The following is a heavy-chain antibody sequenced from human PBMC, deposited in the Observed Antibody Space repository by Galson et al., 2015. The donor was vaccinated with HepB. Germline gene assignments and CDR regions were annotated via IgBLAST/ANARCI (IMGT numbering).Heavy chain of an antibody. CDR1: GFTLSNYA. CDR2: ISYDESIK. J-gene: IGHJ4*02. V-gene: IGHV3-30*18. D-gene: IGHD3-16*01. CDR3: AKKLGSTTTWAMDY. Sequence: SLRLSCAVSGFTLSNYAMHWVRQAPGKGLEWVAIISYDESIKSYADSVKGRFTISRDSSKNTVYLQMNSLRAEDAAVYYCAKKLGSTTTWAMDYWGQGTLVTVSS.